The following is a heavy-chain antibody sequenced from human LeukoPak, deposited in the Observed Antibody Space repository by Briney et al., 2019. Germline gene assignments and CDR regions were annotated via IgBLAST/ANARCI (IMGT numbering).Heavy chain of an antibody. Sequence: GGSLRLSCAASGFTFNNYAMSWVRQPPGKGLEWVSGISDSARSTYYADSVKGRFTISRDNSKDTVYLQMNNLRAADTAFFCVKHDSYIPFWGQGSLVTVSS. V-gene: IGHV3-23*01. CDR2: ISDSARST. D-gene: IGHD5-18*01. CDR3: VKHDSYIPF. CDR1: GFTFNNYA. J-gene: IGHJ1*01.